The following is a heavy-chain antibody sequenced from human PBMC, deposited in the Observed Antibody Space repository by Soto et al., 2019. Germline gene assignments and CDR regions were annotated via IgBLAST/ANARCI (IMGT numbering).Heavy chain of an antibody. V-gene: IGHV4-34*01. CDR2: INHSGST. Sequence: PSETLSLTCAVYGGSFSGYYWSWIRQPPGKGLEWIGEINHSGSTNYNPSLKSRVTISVDTSKNQFSLKLSSVTAADTAVYYCARGTHDYGDYEPFDYWGQGTLVTVSS. D-gene: IGHD4-17*01. CDR3: ARGTHDYGDYEPFDY. CDR1: GGSFSGYY. J-gene: IGHJ4*02.